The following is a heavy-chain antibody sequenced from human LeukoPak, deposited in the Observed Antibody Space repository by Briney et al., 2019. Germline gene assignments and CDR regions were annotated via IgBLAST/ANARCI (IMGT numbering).Heavy chain of an antibody. D-gene: IGHD2-15*01. CDR3: TRGPRPLRYCSGGSCPSYYSGMDV. V-gene: IGHV3-30*04. CDR1: GFTFSDYA. Sequence: PGGSLRLSCAASGFTFSDYAMHWVRLAPGKGLEWVAVISFDGNNKYYADSVKGRFTISRDNSKNTLFLQMYSLRVDDTGVYSCTRGPRPLRYCSGGSCPSYYSGMDVWGLGTTVTVSS. CDR2: ISFDGNNK. J-gene: IGHJ6*02.